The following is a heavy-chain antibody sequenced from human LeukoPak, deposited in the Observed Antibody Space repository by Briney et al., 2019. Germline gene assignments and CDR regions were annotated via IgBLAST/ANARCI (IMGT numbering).Heavy chain of an antibody. CDR1: GFTFSSYA. Sequence: GGSLRLSCAASGFTFSSYAMSWVRQAPGKGLEWVSAISGSGGNTYYADSVKGRFTISRDNSNNTLYLQMNSLRAEDTAVYYCAKVYWFVPETTDCWGQGTLVTVSS. CDR2: ISGSGGNT. CDR3: AKVYWFVPETTDC. D-gene: IGHD2-8*02. V-gene: IGHV3-23*01. J-gene: IGHJ4*02.